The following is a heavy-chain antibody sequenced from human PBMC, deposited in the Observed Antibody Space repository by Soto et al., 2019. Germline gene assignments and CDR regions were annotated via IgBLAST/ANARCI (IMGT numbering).Heavy chain of an antibody. CDR1: GVSIGSNYY. J-gene: IGHJ4*02. CDR2: MSHIGSV. Sequence: QVLLQESGPGLVQPSGTLSLSCVVSGVSIGSNYYWGWVRQSPGKGLEWLGDMSHIGSVNYTPSLNSRVTTSMEKSQNQFSQKLTSVPAADTAVSYCAGSLGWCAIDYGGQGSLVIVSS. D-gene: IGHD6-19*01. CDR3: AGSLGWCAIDY. V-gene: IGHV4-4*02.